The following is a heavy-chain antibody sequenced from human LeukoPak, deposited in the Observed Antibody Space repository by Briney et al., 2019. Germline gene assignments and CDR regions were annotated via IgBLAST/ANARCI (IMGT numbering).Heavy chain of an antibody. CDR2: ISYDGSNK. V-gene: IGHV3-30*03. CDR1: GFTFSSYG. J-gene: IGHJ4*02. D-gene: IGHD3-22*01. CDR3: ARDQSIITMIWGFDY. Sequence: GGSLRLSCAASGFTFSSYGMHWVRQAPGKGLEWVAVISYDGSNKYYADSVKGRFTISRDNSKNTLYLQMNSLRAEDTAVYYCARDQSIITMIWGFDYWGQGTLVTVSS.